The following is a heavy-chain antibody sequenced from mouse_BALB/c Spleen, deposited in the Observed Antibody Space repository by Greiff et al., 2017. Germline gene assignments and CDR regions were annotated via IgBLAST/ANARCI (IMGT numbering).Heavy chain of an antibody. V-gene: IGHV1S137*01. Sequence: VQLQQSGAELVRPGVSVKISCKGSGYTFTDYAMHWVKQSHAKGLEWIGVISTYYGDASYNQKFKGKATMTVDKSSSTAYMQLSSLAYEDSAVYYCARSSPLWYFDVWGAGTTVTVSS. CDR1: GYTFTDYA. CDR2: ISTYYGDA. J-gene: IGHJ1*01. D-gene: IGHD6-1*01. CDR3: ARSSPLWYFDV.